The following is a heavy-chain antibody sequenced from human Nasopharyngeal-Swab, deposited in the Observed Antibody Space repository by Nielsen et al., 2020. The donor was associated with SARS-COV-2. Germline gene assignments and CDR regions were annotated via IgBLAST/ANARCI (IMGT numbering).Heavy chain of an antibody. CDR1: GFTFDDYA. V-gene: IGHV3-9*01. D-gene: IGHD2-15*01. CDR2: ISWNSGSI. Sequence: SLKISCAASGFTFDDYAMHWVRQAPGKGLEWVSGISWNSGSIGYADSVKGRFTISRDNSKNTLYLQMNSLRAEDTAVYYCARDPLGVARGYFDYWGQGTLVTVSS. CDR3: ARDPLGVARGYFDY. J-gene: IGHJ4*02.